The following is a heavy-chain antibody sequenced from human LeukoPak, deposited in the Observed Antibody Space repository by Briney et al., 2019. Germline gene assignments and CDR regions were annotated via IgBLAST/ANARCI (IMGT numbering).Heavy chain of an antibody. D-gene: IGHD5-18*01. Sequence: SETLSLTCAVYGGSFSGYYWSWIRQPPGKGLEWIGEINHSGSTNYNPSLKSRVTISVDTSKNQFSLKLSSVTAADTAVYYCARGRYSYGLAWFDPWGQGTLATVSS. CDR3: ARGRYSYGLAWFDP. CDR2: INHSGST. CDR1: GGSFSGYY. J-gene: IGHJ5*02. V-gene: IGHV4-34*01.